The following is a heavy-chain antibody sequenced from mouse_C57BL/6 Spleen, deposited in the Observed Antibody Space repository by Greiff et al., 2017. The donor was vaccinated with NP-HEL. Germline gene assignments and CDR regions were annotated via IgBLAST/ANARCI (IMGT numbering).Heavy chain of an antibody. CDR2: IDPETGGT. Sequence: VQRVESGAELVRPGASVTLSCKASGYTFTDYEMHWVKQTPVHGLEWIGAIDPETGGTAYNQKFKGKAILTADKSSSTAYMELRSLTSEDSAVYYCTRRRGSSDYWGQGTTLTVSS. CDR3: TRRRGSSDY. D-gene: IGHD1-1*01. CDR1: GYTFTDYE. V-gene: IGHV1-15*01. J-gene: IGHJ2*01.